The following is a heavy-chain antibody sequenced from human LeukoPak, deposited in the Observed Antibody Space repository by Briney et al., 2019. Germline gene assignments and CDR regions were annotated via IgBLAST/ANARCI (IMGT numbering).Heavy chain of an antibody. CDR2: INTNTGNP. CDR1: GYTFTSYA. D-gene: IGHD3-3*01. V-gene: IGHV7-4-1*02. J-gene: IGHJ4*02. CDR3: ARDLVLRFLGHFGY. Sequence: ASVKVSCKASGYTFTSYAMNWVRQAPGQGLEWMGRINTNTGNPTYAQGFTGRFVFSLDASVSTAYLQISSLKAEDTAVYYCARDLVLRFLGHFGYWGQGTLVTVSS.